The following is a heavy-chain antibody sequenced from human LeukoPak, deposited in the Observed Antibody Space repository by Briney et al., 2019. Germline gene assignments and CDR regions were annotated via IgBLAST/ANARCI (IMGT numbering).Heavy chain of an antibody. J-gene: IGHJ4*02. CDR1: GFTFSGSA. CDR2: IRSKANSYAT. V-gene: IGHV3-73*01. Sequence: QLGGSLRLSCAASGFTFSGSAMPWVRQAAGKGLGWVARIRSKANSYATAYAASVKGRFTISRDDSKNTAYLQMNSLKTEDTAVYTCTSLTGPATPHTSEYFDNSGQGTLATVSS. CDR3: TSLTGPATPHTSEYFDN. D-gene: IGHD2-8*02.